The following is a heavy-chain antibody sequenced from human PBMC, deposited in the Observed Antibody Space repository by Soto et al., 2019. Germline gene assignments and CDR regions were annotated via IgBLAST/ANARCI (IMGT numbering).Heavy chain of an antibody. D-gene: IGHD2-15*01. J-gene: IGHJ4*02. CDR2: ISARNGDT. V-gene: IGHV1-18*04. CDR3: ARVQLVPTPAADF. CDR1: GYTFNTYG. Sequence: ASVKVSCKASGYTFNTYGIIWVRQAPGQHLEWLGWISARNGDTSYAQGFQGRVTLTTDTSTTAYMELTTLRSNDTAVYFCARVQLVPTPAADFGGQGNLVTSPQ.